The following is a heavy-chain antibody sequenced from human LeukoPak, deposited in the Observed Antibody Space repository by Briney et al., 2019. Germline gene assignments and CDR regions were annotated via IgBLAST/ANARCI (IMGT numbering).Heavy chain of an antibody. Sequence: PSETLSLTCAVYGGSFSGYYWGWIRQPPGKGLEWIGEINHSGSTNYNPSLKSRVTISVDTSKNQFSLKLSSVTAADTAVYYCARVRPTGIAAAGLDYWGQGTLVTVSS. CDR1: GGSFSGYY. V-gene: IGHV4-34*01. CDR3: ARVRPTGIAAAGLDY. J-gene: IGHJ4*02. CDR2: INHSGST. D-gene: IGHD6-13*01.